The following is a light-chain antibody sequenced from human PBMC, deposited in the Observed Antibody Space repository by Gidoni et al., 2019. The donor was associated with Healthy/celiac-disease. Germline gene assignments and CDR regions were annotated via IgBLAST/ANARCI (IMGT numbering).Light chain of an antibody. Sequence: SYVLTHPPSVSVAPGKTARITCGGNNIGSKSVHWYQQKQGQAPVLVVYEDSDRPAGIPEGFSGSNSGNTATLTISRVEAGDEADYYCQVWDSSSYHPYVVFGGGTKLTVL. CDR2: EDS. V-gene: IGLV3-21*03. CDR1: NIGSKS. J-gene: IGLJ2*01. CDR3: QVWDSSSYHPYVV.